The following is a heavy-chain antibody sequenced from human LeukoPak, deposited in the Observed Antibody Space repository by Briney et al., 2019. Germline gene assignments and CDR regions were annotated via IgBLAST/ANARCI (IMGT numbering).Heavy chain of an antibody. Sequence: PGGSLRLSCAASGFSFNNYDMYWVRQAPGKGLEWVAFIRYDGSNKYYADSVKGRFTISRDNSKNTLYLQMNSLRAEDTAVYYCAKDHLRDILTGSAFDYWGQGTLVTVSS. CDR1: GFSFNNYD. V-gene: IGHV3-30*02. D-gene: IGHD3-9*01. CDR3: AKDHLRDILTGSAFDY. J-gene: IGHJ4*02. CDR2: IRYDGSNK.